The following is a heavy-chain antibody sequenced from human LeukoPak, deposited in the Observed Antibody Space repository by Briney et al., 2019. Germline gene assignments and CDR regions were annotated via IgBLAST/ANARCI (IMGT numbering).Heavy chain of an antibody. V-gene: IGHV3-74*01. CDR2: INSDGTII. D-gene: IGHD3-10*01. CDR1: GFTFSSYW. J-gene: IGHJ4*02. CDR3: AREGVSYYGSRNDY. Sequence: GGSLRLSCAASGFTFSSYWMHWVRQAPGKGLVWVSRINSDGTIIGYADSVKGRFTISRDNAKNTLYLQMNSLRADDTALYYCAREGVSYYGSRNDYWGQGTLVTVSS.